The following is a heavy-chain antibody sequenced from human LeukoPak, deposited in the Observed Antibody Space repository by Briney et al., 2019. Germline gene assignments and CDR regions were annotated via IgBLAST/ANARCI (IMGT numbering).Heavy chain of an antibody. CDR3: ARGDYYDSSGYWLFDY. Sequence: SETLSLTCAVYGGSFSGYYWSWNRQPPGKGLEWIGEINHSGSTNYNPSLKSRVTISVDTSKNQFSLKLSSVTAADTAVYYCARGDYYDSSGYWLFDYWGQGTLVTVSS. J-gene: IGHJ4*02. V-gene: IGHV4-34*01. D-gene: IGHD3-22*01. CDR1: GGSFSGYY. CDR2: INHSGST.